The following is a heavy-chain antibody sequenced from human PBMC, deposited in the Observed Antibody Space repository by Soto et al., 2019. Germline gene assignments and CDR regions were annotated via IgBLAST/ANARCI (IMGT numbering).Heavy chain of an antibody. J-gene: IGHJ5*02. Sequence: SETLSLTCTVSGGSISSSSYYWGWIRQPPGKGLEWIGSIYYSGSTYYNPSLKSRVTISVDTSKNQFSLKLSSVTAADTAVYYCAGLPGSWFALGWFDPWGQGTLVAISS. V-gene: IGHV4-39*01. CDR3: AGLPGSWFALGWFDP. CDR1: GGSISSSSYY. CDR2: IYYSGST. D-gene: IGHD6-13*01.